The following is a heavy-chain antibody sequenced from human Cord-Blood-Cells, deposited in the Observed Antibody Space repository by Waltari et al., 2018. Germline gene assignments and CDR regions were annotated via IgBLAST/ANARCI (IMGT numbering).Heavy chain of an antibody. CDR1: GGTFCSHA. J-gene: IGHJ4*02. CDR3: AALGRSGSRDY. Sequence: QVQLVQSGAEVKKPGSSGKVSCKASGGTFCSHAISWVRQAPGHGLEWMGGIIPIFGTANYAQKFQGRVTITADESTSTAYMELSSLRSEDTAVYYCAALGRSGSRDYWGQGTLVTVSS. CDR2: IIPIFGTA. D-gene: IGHD3-10*01. V-gene: IGHV1-69*01.